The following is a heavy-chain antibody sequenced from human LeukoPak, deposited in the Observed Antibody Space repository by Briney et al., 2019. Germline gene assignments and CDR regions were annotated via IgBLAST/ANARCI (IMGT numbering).Heavy chain of an antibody. CDR2: ISGSGGST. CDR3: AKTAEGSLPAYYYDA. D-gene: IGHD3-10*01. CDR1: GITFSGDA. V-gene: IGHV3-23*01. Sequence: GASLRLSCVASGITFSGDAMNWVRQAPGKGLEWVSGISGSGGSTYYADFVKGRFTISRDNSKYTLYLEMNSLIAEDTATYYCAKTAEGSLPAYYYDAWGQGTLVTVSS. J-gene: IGHJ5*02.